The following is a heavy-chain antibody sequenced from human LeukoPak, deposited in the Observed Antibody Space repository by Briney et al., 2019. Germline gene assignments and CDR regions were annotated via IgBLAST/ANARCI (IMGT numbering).Heavy chain of an antibody. J-gene: IGHJ4*02. CDR2: ISSSSSYI. CDR1: GFTFSSYS. CDR3: ARGDTYYGILTGNHI. D-gene: IGHD3-9*01. Sequence: GGSLRLSCAASGFTFSSYSMNWVRQAPGKGLEWVSSISSSSSYIYYADSVKGRFTISRDNAKNSLYLQMNSLRAEDTAVYYCARGDTYYGILTGNHIWGQGTLVTVSS. V-gene: IGHV3-21*01.